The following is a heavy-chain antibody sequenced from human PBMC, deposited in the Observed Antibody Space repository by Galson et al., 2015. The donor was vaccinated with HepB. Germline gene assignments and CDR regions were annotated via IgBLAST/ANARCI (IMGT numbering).Heavy chain of an antibody. CDR3: ARRPDFYSSGWYGGYWYFDL. D-gene: IGHD6-19*01. V-gene: IGHV1-3*01. CDR2: INAGNGNT. CDR1: GYTFTSYA. Sequence: SVKVSCKASGYTFTSYAMYWVRQAPGQRLEWMGWINAGNGNTKYSQKFQGRVTITRDTSASTAYMELSSLRSEDTAVYYCARRPDFYSSGWYGGYWYFDLWGRGTLVTVSS. J-gene: IGHJ2*01.